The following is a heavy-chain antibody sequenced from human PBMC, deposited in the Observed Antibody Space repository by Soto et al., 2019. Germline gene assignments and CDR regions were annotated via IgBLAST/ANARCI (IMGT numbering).Heavy chain of an antibody. J-gene: IGHJ4*02. CDR2: IYYSGST. CDR3: AIYYYDSSGYFDY. D-gene: IGHD3-22*01. Sequence: PSETLSLTCTVSGGSISSYYWSWIRQPPGKGLEWIGYIYYSGSTNYNPSLKSRVTISVDTSKNQFSLKLSSVTAAATAVYYCAIYYYDSSGYFDYWGQGTLVTVSS. CDR1: GGSISSYY. V-gene: IGHV4-59*01.